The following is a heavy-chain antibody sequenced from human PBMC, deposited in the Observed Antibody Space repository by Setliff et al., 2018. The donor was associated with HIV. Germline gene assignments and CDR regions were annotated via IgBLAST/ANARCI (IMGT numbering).Heavy chain of an antibody. D-gene: IGHD5-12*01. CDR2: ISYDGSKK. J-gene: IGHJ4*02. V-gene: IGHV3-30*04. Sequence: GGSLRLSCAASGFTFSRYGMHWVRQAPGKGLEWVAFISYDGSKKYDADFVKGRFTISRDNSKNTLYLQMNSLRVEDTAIYYCARVMIGYSGYDAFDYWGQGALVTVSS. CDR3: ARVMIGYSGYDAFDY. CDR1: GFTFSRYG.